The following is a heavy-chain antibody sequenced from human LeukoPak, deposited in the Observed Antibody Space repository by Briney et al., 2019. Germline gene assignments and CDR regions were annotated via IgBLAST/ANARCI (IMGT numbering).Heavy chain of an antibody. V-gene: IGHV4-34*09. Sequence: SETLSLTCAVYGGSFSGYYWSWIRQPPGKGLEWIGEINHSGSTNYNPSLKTRVTISVDTSKNQFSLKLSSVTAADTAVYYCARGGDYRHNWFDPWGQGTLVTVSS. CDR2: INHSGST. CDR3: ARGGDYRHNWFDP. CDR1: GGSFSGYY. J-gene: IGHJ5*02. D-gene: IGHD4-4*01.